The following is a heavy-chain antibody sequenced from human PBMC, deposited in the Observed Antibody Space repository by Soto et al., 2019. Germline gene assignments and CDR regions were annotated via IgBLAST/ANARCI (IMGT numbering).Heavy chain of an antibody. CDR3: ARDGDPQSAFWSGPLGGGRFDP. J-gene: IGHJ5*02. V-gene: IGHV1-69*12. CDR2: IVPMFGTA. Sequence: QVQLVQSGAEVKKPGSSVNVSCKTSGGTFGNSAVTWVRQAPGQGLEWLGGIVPMFGTANYAQKFQGRVRIPADESPITAYMVLNSLKTDYTAVYYCARDGDPQSAFWSGPLGGGRFDPWGQGTLVTVSS. CDR1: GGTFGNSA. D-gene: IGHD3-3*01.